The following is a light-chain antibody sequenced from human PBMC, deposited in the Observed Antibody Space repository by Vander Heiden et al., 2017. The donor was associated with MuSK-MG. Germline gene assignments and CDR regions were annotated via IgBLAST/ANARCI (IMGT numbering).Light chain of an antibody. Sequence: DIQVTQSPSSLSASVRDRVTHTCLASHSIKNYLNWFQQKSGKAPELLIYTASNLQSGVPYRFSGSGSGTEFTLTINSLQSEDSAIYFCQQSDSAPYTFGQGTKLQIK. V-gene: IGKV1-39*01. J-gene: IGKJ2*01. CDR1: HSIKNY. CDR2: TAS. CDR3: QQSDSAPYT.